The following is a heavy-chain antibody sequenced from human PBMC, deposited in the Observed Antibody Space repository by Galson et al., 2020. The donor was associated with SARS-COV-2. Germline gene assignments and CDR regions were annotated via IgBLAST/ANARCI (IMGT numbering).Heavy chain of an antibody. CDR3: ARVGREVVVVPAAMYYGMDV. CDR2: ISTYNGNS. V-gene: IGHV1-18*01. CDR1: GSTFTNYG. D-gene: IGHD2-2*01. J-gene: IGHJ6*02. Sequence: ASVQVSCKASGSTFTNYGFSWVRQAPGQGLEWMGWISTYNGNSTCAQKLQGSVTMTTDTSTSTAYMELRSLRSDDTAVDYCARVGREVVVVPAAMYYGMDVWGQGTTVTVSS.